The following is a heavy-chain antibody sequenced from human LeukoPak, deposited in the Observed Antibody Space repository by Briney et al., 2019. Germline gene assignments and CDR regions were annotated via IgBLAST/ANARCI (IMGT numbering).Heavy chain of an antibody. J-gene: IGHJ6*03. CDR2: IRYDGSNK. CDR1: GFTFSSYG. D-gene: IGHD6-13*01. CDR3: AKLGYSSSWYDYYYYMDV. Sequence: GGSLRLSCAASGFTFSSYGMHWVRQAPGKWLEWVAFIRYDGSNKYYADSVKGRFTISRDNSKNTLYLQMNSLRAEDTAVYYCAKLGYSSSWYDYYYYMDVWGKGTTVTISS. V-gene: IGHV3-30*02.